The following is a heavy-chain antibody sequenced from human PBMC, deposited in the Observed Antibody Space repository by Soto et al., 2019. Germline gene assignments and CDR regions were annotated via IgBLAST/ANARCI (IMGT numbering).Heavy chain of an antibody. CDR1: GFTFSDYY. D-gene: IGHD5-18*01. V-gene: IGHV3-11*01. CDR2: ITSSGSTT. J-gene: IGHJ4*02. CDR3: ARERYSYGPYYFDY. Sequence: SLRLSCAASGFTFSDYYMSWIRQAPGKGLEWVSPITSSGSTTYYTDSVKGRFTISRDNAKNSLYLQMNSLRAEDTAVYYCARERYSYGPYYFDYWGQGTLVTVSS.